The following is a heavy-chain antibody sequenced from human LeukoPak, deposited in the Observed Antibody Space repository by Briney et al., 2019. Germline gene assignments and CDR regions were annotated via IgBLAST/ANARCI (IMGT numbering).Heavy chain of an antibody. V-gene: IGHV4-59*08. D-gene: IGHD2/OR15-2a*01. CDR1: GGSISGYY. J-gene: IGHJ4*02. CDR3: ASAGLIDPFAY. CDR2: MDYTGSS. Sequence: PSETLSLTCTVSGGSISGYYWRWIRQPPGKGLVWIGFMDYTGSSNYNPSLKSRVTISLDTSKNQFSLKLGSVTAADTAVYYCASAGLIDPFAYWGQGTLVTVSS.